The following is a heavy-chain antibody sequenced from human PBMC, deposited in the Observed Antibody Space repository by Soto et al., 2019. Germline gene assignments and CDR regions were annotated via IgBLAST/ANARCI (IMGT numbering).Heavy chain of an antibody. Sequence: SLEVSWQGSGGTFSSYAIRCVRQDPVEGLEWMGGIIPIFGTANYAQKFQGRVTITADKSTSTAYMELSSLRSEDTAVYYCATRGYSSSWYNGEFDYWGQGTLVTVSS. V-gene: IGHV1-69*06. CDR1: GGTFSSYA. CDR3: ATRGYSSSWYNGEFDY. CDR2: IIPIFGTA. D-gene: IGHD6-13*01. J-gene: IGHJ4*02.